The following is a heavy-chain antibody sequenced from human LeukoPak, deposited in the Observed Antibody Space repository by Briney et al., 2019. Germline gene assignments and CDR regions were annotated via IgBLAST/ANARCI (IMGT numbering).Heavy chain of an antibody. CDR2: ISSSSSYI. CDR1: GFTFSSYS. J-gene: IGHJ4*02. CDR3: ARDLDYGGNSAAVDY. Sequence: GGSLRLSCAASGFTFSSYSMNWVRQAPGKGLEWVSSISSSSSYIYYADSVKGRFTISRDNAKNSLYLQMNSLRAEDTAVCYCARDLDYGGNSAAVDYWGQGTLVTVSS. D-gene: IGHD4-23*01. V-gene: IGHV3-21*01.